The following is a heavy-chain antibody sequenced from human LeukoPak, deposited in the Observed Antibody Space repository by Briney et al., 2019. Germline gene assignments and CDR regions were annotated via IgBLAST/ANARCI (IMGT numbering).Heavy chain of an antibody. CDR2: IYYGGGT. Sequence: PSETLSLTSTVSGASIGSYFWSWIRQPTGKGLEWIGYIYYGGGTNYNPSFESRLTISVDTSKNRISLNLTSVTASDTAIYYCARGRGDCVADFWFDSWGQGTLVTVSS. V-gene: IGHV4-59*01. CDR3: ARGRGDCVADFWFDS. CDR1: GASIGSYF. J-gene: IGHJ5*01. D-gene: IGHD2-21*02.